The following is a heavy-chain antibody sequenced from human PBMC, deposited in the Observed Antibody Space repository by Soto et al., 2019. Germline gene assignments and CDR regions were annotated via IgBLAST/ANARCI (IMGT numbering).Heavy chain of an antibody. CDR3: AKSGDIVVVVAAQYNWFDP. CDR2: ISGSGGST. V-gene: IGHV3-23*01. J-gene: IGHJ5*02. Sequence: GGSLRLSCAASGFTFSSYAMSWVRQAPGKGLEWVSAISGSGGSTYYADSVKGRFTISRDNSKNTLYLQMNSLRAEDTAVYYCAKSGDIVVVVAAQYNWFDPWGQGTLVTVSS. CDR1: GFTFSSYA. D-gene: IGHD2-15*01.